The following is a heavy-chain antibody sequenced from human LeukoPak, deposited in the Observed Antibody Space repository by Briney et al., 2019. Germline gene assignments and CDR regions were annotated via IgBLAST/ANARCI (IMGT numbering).Heavy chain of an antibody. D-gene: IGHD3-22*01. CDR1: GFTFSCYW. Sequence: GGSLRLSCAASGFTFSCYWMHWVRQAPGKGLVWVSRINSDGSSTSYADSVKGRFTISRDNAKNTLYLQMNSLRAEDTAVYYCARGGTDYYDSPYFDYWGQGTLVTVSS. V-gene: IGHV3-74*01. CDR2: INSDGSST. J-gene: IGHJ4*02. CDR3: ARGGTDYYDSPYFDY.